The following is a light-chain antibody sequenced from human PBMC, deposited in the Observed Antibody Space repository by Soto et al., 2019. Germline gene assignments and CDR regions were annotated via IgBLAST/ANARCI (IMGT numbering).Light chain of an antibody. J-gene: IGLJ1*01. Sequence: QSVLTQPASVSGSPGQSITISCTGSGSDIGAYNYVSWYQQHPGKAPKLLIHGVTRRPSGVSSRFSASKSAYTASLTISGLQAEDEANYYCSSFTTSYSYVFGPGTKVTVL. V-gene: IGLV2-14*01. CDR3: SSFTTSYSYV. CDR2: GVT. CDR1: GSDIGAYNY.